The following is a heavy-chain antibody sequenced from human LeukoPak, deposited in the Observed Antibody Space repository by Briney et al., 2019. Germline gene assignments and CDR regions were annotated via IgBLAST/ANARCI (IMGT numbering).Heavy chain of an antibody. J-gene: IGHJ4*02. Sequence: ASVTVSCKASGYTFTSYYMHWVRQAPGQGLEWMGIVSPSGSSTSYAQKFQGRITMTTYMSTSPVYMELSSLRSEDTAVYYCARSGSRPRITIFGVAIYWGQGTLVTVSS. CDR2: VSPSGSST. V-gene: IGHV1-46*01. D-gene: IGHD3-3*01. CDR3: ARSGSRPRITIFGVAIY. CDR1: GYTFTSYY.